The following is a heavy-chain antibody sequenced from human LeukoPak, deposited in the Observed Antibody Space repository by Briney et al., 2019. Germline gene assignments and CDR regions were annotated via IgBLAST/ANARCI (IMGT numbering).Heavy chain of an antibody. CDR1: GYTLTELS. CDR3: ARPITFGGVIPTYFDY. Sequence: ASVKVSCKVSGYTLTELSMHWVRQAPGQGLEWMGWINPNSGGTNYAQKFQGRVTMTRDTSISTAYLQWSSLKASDTAMYYCARPITFGGVIPTYFDYWGQGTLVTVSS. D-gene: IGHD3-16*02. CDR2: INPNSGGT. J-gene: IGHJ4*02. V-gene: IGHV1-2*02.